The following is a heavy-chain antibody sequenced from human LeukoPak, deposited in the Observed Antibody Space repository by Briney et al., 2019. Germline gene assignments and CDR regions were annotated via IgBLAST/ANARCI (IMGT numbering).Heavy chain of an antibody. CDR1: GYTFTSYD. V-gene: IGHV1-8*01. D-gene: IGHD2-15*01. CDR2: MNPNSGNT. J-gene: IGHJ6*03. Sequence: ASVKVSCKASGYTFTSYDINWVRQATGQGLEWMGWMNPNSGNTGYARKFQGRVTMTRNTSISTAYMELSSLRSEDTAVYYCARGIWGYYYYYYMDVWGKGTTVTVSS. CDR3: ARGIWGYYYYYYMDV.